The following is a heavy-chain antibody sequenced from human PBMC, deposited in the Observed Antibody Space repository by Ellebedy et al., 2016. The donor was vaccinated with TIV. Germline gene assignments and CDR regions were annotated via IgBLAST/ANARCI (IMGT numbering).Heavy chain of an antibody. CDR3: ARGARKGGNWFDP. CDR2: INSDGSST. CDR1: GFTFSSYW. J-gene: IGHJ5*02. V-gene: IGHV3-74*01. Sequence: GESLKISCAASGFTFSSYWMHWVRQAPGKGLVWVSRINSDGSSTSYADSVTGRFTISRDNAKNTLYLQMNSLRAEDTAVYYCARGARKGGNWFDPWGQGTLVTVSS. D-gene: IGHD1-14*01.